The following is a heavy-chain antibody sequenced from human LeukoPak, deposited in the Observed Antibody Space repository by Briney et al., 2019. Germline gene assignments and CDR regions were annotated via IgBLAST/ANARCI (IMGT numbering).Heavy chain of an antibody. CDR1: GFTFSSYA. Sequence: KSGGSLRLSCAASGFTFSSYAMSWVRQAPGKGLEWVSSISSSSSYIYYADSVKGRFTISRDNSKNTLYLQMNSLRAEDTAVYYCARDMVGATNTPFDYWGQGTLVTVSS. V-gene: IGHV3-21*01. CDR2: ISSSSSYI. J-gene: IGHJ4*02. CDR3: ARDMVGATNTPFDY. D-gene: IGHD1-26*01.